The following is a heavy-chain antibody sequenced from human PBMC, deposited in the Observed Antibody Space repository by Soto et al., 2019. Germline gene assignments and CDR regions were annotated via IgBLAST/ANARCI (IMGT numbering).Heavy chain of an antibody. CDR3: AKDGRGSGSHYNSFGY. D-gene: IGHD3-10*01. Sequence: PGGSLRLSCAASGFTFSSYAMSWVRQAPGKGLEWVSAISGSGGSTYYADSVKGRFTISRDNSKNTLYLQMNSLRAEDTAVYYCAKDGRGSGSHYNSFGYWGQGTLVTVSS. CDR1: GFTFSSYA. CDR2: ISGSGGST. J-gene: IGHJ4*02. V-gene: IGHV3-23*01.